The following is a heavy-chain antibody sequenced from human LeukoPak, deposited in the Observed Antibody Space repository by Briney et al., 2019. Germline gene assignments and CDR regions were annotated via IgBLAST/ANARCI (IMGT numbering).Heavy chain of an antibody. J-gene: IGHJ4*02. Sequence: SETLSLTCTVSGGSITNYYWSWIRQPPGKGLECIGYIYYSGSTNYNPSLKSRVTISLHTSKNQFSLKLNAVTAADTAVYYCARGVPYGPSYEFFDYWGQGTLVTVSS. CDR3: ARGVPYGPSYEFFDY. V-gene: IGHV4-59*01. CDR2: IYYSGST. CDR1: GGSITNYY. D-gene: IGHD3-10*01.